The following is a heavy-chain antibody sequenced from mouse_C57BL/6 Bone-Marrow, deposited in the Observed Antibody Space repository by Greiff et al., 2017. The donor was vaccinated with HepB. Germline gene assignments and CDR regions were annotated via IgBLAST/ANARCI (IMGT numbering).Heavy chain of an antibody. V-gene: IGHV1-62-2*01. D-gene: IGHD1-1*01. J-gene: IGHJ2*01. Sequence: QVQLQQSVAELVKPGASVKLSCKASGYTFTEYTIHWVKQRSGQGLEWIGWFYPGSGSIKYNEKFKDKATLTADKSSSTVYMELSRLTSEDSAVYFCARHEDSPYYYGSPRFDYWGQGTTLTVSS. CDR1: GYTFTEYT. CDR2: FYPGSGSI. CDR3: ARHEDSPYYYGSPRFDY.